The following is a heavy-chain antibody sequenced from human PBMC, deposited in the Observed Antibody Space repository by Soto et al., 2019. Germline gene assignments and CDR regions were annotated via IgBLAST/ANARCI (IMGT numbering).Heavy chain of an antibody. D-gene: IGHD6-13*01. Sequence: GGSLRLSCAGSGFNFSNYGMHWVRQAPGKGLQWMAVISYDGSKKYYVDSVKGRFTISRDNSKNTLYLQLSSLRAEDMAVYYCARGARGLMAAGNIHYWGQGT. V-gene: IGHV3-30*03. J-gene: IGHJ4*02. CDR3: ARGARGLMAAGNIHY. CDR2: ISYDGSKK. CDR1: GFNFSNYG.